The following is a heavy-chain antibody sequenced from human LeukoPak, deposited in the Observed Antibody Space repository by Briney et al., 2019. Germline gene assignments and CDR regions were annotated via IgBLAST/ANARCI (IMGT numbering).Heavy chain of an antibody. D-gene: IGHD6-19*01. Sequence: ASVKVSCKASGYTFTSYGISWVRQAPGQGLEWMGGIIPIFDTANYAQKFQGRVTITTDESTSTAYMELSSLRSEDTAVYYCARSLVHEQWLVQGSHTPFDYWGQGTLVTVSS. CDR1: GYTFTSYG. V-gene: IGHV1-69*05. J-gene: IGHJ4*02. CDR2: IIPIFDTA. CDR3: ARSLVHEQWLVQGSHTPFDY.